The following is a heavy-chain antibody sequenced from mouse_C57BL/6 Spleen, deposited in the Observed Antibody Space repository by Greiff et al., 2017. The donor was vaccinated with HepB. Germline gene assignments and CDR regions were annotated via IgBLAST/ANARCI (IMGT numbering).Heavy chain of an antibody. J-gene: IGHJ1*03. Sequence: EVKVEESGPGLVKPSQSLSLTCSVTGYSITSGYYWNWIRQFPGNKLEWMGYISYDGSNNYNPSLKNRISITRDTSKNQFFLKLNSVTTEDTATYYCARDRGYYGSSSWYFDVWGTGTTVTVSS. CDR1: GYSITSGYY. V-gene: IGHV3-6*01. CDR2: ISYDGSN. D-gene: IGHD1-1*01. CDR3: ARDRGYYGSSSWYFDV.